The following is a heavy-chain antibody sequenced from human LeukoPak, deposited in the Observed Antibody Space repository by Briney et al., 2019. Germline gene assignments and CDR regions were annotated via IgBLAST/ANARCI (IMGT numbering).Heavy chain of an antibody. CDR3: ATGQMFTSGGFAY. CDR1: GFTVDTRY. D-gene: IGHD6-19*01. Sequence: GGSLRLSCAVSGFTVDTRYMSWVRRAPGRGLEWVSVLYTAGDKYYADSVKGRFTISRDYSTNTADLQVNNLRAEDTALYYCATGQMFTSGGFAYWGRGTLVIVSS. V-gene: IGHV3-53*01. CDR2: LYTAGDK. J-gene: IGHJ4*02.